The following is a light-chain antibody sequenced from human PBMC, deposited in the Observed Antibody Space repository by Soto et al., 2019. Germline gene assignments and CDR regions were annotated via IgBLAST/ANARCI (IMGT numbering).Light chain of an antibody. CDR1: QGIRNY. CDR2: AAS. J-gene: IGKJ4*01. Sequence: DIQMTQSPSSLSASVGDRVTISCRASQGIRNYVAWYQQRPGKVPKLLIYAASTLQSRVPSRFSGSGSGTDFTLTISSLQHEDVATYYCQKYNRVPSFGGGTKVEIK. V-gene: IGKV1-27*01. CDR3: QKYNRVPS.